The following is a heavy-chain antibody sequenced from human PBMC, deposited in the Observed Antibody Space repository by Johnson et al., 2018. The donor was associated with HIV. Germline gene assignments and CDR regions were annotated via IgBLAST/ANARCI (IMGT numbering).Heavy chain of an antibody. J-gene: IGHJ3*02. CDR3: ARDGVATEAHDALDI. CDR2: ISYDGSNK. Sequence: VQLVESGGGVVQPGRSLRLSCAASGFTFSSYAMHWVRQAPGKGLEWVAVISYDGSNKYYADSVKGRFTISRDNSKNTLYLQMNSLRAEDTAVYYCARDGVATEAHDALDIWGQGTMVTISS. CDR1: GFTFSSYA. V-gene: IGHV3-30-3*01. D-gene: IGHD5-12*01.